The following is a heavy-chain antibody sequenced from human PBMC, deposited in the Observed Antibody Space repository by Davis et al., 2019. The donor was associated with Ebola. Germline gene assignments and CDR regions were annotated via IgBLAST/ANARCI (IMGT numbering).Heavy chain of an antibody. J-gene: IGHJ3*02. V-gene: IGHV5-51*01. CDR2: IYPGDSDT. CDR3: ARHSSGWLDAFDI. CDR1: GYSFTSYW. Sequence: PGGSLRLSCKGSGYSFTSYWIGWVRQLPGKGLERMGIIYPGDSDTRYSPSFQGQVTISADKSISTAYLQWSSLKASDTAMYYCARHSSGWLDAFDIWGQGTMVTVSS. D-gene: IGHD6-19*01.